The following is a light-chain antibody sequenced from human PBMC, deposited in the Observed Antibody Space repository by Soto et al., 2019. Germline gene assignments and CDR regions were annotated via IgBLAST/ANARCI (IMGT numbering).Light chain of an antibody. J-gene: IGKJ2*01. CDR3: LQSVQTPHT. Sequence: DIVMTQSPLSLPVTPGEPASSSCRSSQSHLHRDGFNYLDWYLQKPGQSPQLLIHSGSDRASGVPDRFSGSGSGTDFTLEISRVEAEDVGVYYCLQSVQTPHTFGQGTKLEIK. CDR1: QSHLHRDGFNY. CDR2: SGS. V-gene: IGKV2-28*01.